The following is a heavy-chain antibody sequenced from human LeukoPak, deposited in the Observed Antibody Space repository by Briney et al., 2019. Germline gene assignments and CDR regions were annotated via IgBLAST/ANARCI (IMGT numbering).Heavy chain of an antibody. V-gene: IGHV1-18*01. Sequence: GSVKVSCKASGYTFTSYGISWVRRAPGQGLEWMGWISAYNGNTNYAQKLQGRVTMTTDTSTSTAYMELRSLRSDDTAVYYCARTFDDNWNDGLYWFDPWGQGTLVTVSS. J-gene: IGHJ5*02. CDR3: ARTFDDNWNDGLYWFDP. CDR2: ISAYNGNT. D-gene: IGHD1-1*01. CDR1: GYTFTSYG.